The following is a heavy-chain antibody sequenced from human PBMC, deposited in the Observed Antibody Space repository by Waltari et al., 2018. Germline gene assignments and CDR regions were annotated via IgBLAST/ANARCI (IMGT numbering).Heavy chain of an antibody. V-gene: IGHV1-2*06. CDR1: GYTITGYS. CDR3: ARSQDSYGDDYYFDY. J-gene: IGHJ4*02. Sequence: QVHLVQVGAEVKEPGASVEVSCTASGYTITGYSTHEVRQAPGQWLEWMGRINPNSGGTNYAQKFQGRVTMTRDTSISTAYMELSRLRSDDTAVYYCARSQDSYGDDYYFDYWGQGTLVTVSS. CDR2: INPNSGGT. D-gene: IGHD5-18*01.